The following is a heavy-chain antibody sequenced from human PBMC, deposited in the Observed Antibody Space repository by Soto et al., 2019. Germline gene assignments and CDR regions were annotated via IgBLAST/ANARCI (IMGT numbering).Heavy chain of an antibody. CDR1: GVAFHSYW. Sequence: RRLSYAASGVAFHSYWMTWVRQDPGEGLKMGASIKHDRSETYYVNFVKSVFTITEENAKKSLLQQMNRLGVDDTAVYYCAQLGILALYDALDIWGQGTVVTVSS. J-gene: IGHJ3*02. D-gene: IGHD7-27*01. CDR3: AQLGILALYDALDI. CDR2: IKHDRSET. V-gene: IGHV3-7*01.